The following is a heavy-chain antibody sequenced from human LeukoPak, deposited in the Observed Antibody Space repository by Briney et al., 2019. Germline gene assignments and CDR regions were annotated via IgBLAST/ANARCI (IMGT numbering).Heavy chain of an antibody. CDR1: GFTFSSYG. Sequence: LRLSCAASGFTFSSYGMHWVRQAPGKGLEWIGTIYRSGSTYYNPSLKSRVTISLDTSENQFSLKLNSVTAADTALYYCATRYSGYAIFDYWGQGTLVTVSS. V-gene: IGHV4-38-2*01. D-gene: IGHD5-12*01. CDR3: ATRYSGYAIFDY. J-gene: IGHJ4*02. CDR2: IYRSGST.